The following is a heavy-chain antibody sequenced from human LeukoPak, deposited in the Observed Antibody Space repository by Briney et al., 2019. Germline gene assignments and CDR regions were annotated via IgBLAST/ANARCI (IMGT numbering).Heavy chain of an antibody. Sequence: SETLSLTCTVSGGSISSSSYYWGWIRQPPGKGLEWIGSIYYSGSTYYNPSLKSRVTISVDTSKNQFSLKLSSVTAADTAVYYCARTGWSGSGSYLRAFDIWGQGTMVTVSS. CDR2: IYYSGST. CDR3: ARTGWSGSGSYLRAFDI. CDR1: GGSISSSSYY. D-gene: IGHD3-10*01. V-gene: IGHV4-39*07. J-gene: IGHJ3*02.